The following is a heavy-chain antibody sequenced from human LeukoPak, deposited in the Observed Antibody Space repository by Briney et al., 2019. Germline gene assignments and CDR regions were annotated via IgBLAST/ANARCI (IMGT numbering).Heavy chain of an antibody. Sequence: GGSLRLSCAASGFTFSSYWMTWVRQAPGKGLEWVGNIKGDGSEKYYVDSVKGRFTISRDNANNSLFLQMNSLRAEDTAVYYCARGGVSVGGNFDYWGQGTLVTVSS. J-gene: IGHJ4*02. CDR3: ARGGVSVGGNFDY. CDR1: GFTFSSYW. D-gene: IGHD4-23*01. V-gene: IGHV3-7*01. CDR2: IKGDGSEK.